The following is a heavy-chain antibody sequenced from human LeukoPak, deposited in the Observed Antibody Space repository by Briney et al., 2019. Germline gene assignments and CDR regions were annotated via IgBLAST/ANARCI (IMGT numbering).Heavy chain of an antibody. CDR2: ISWNSGSI. Sequence: GRSLRLSCAASGFTFDDYAMHWVRQAPGKGLEWVSGISWNSGSIGYADSVKGRFNIARDNAKNSLYLQMNSLRAEDTALYYCAKDIGGFGALLYYFDYWGQGTLVTVSS. D-gene: IGHD3-10*01. CDR1: GFTFDDYA. V-gene: IGHV3-9*01. J-gene: IGHJ4*02. CDR3: AKDIGGFGALLYYFDY.